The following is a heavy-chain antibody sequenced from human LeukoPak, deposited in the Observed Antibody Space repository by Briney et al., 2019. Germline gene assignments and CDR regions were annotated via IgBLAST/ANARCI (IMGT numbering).Heavy chain of an antibody. Sequence: ASVKVSCKASGYTFTGYYMHWVRQAPGQGLEWMGWINPNSGGTNYAQKFQGRVTMTRDTSISTAYMELSRLRSDDTAVYYCAREVYCSSTSCYSRDFDYWGQGTLVTVSS. D-gene: IGHD2-2*01. J-gene: IGHJ4*02. CDR1: GYTFTGYY. V-gene: IGHV1-2*02. CDR2: INPNSGGT. CDR3: AREVYCSSTSCYSRDFDY.